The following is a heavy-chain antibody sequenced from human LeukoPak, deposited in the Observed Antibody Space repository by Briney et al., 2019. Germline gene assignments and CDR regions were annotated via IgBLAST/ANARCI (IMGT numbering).Heavy chain of an antibody. CDR2: ISTSSSYI. J-gene: IGHJ4*02. CDR3: ARDRHQQLADY. D-gene: IGHD6-13*01. Sequence: PGGSLRLSCAASGFTFSRYSMNWVRQAPGKGLEWVSSISTSSSYIYYADSVKGRFTISRGNAKNSLYLQMNSLRAEDTAVYYCARDRHQQLADYWGQGTLVTVSS. CDR1: GFTFSRYS. V-gene: IGHV3-21*01.